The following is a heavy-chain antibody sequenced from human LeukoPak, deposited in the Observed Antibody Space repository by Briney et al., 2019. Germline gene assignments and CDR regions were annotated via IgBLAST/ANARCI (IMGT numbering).Heavy chain of an antibody. V-gene: IGHV3-30*04. D-gene: IGHD3-22*01. J-gene: IGHJ6*02. CDR3: ARALADSSGYYYYYYYYGMDV. CDR1: GFTFSSYA. Sequence: GGSLRLSCAASGFTFSSYAMHWVRQAPGKGLEWVAVISYEGSNKYYADSVKGRFTISRDNSKNTLYLQMNSLRAEDTAVYYCARALADSSGYYYYYYYYGMDVWGQGTTVTVSS. CDR2: ISYEGSNK.